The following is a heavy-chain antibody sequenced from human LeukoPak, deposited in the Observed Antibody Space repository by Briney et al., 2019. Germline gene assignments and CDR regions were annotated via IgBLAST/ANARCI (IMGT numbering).Heavy chain of an antibody. J-gene: IGHJ5*02. CDR1: GFTFSSYA. CDR3: ARGVTTERYNWFDP. D-gene: IGHD4-11*01. Sequence: GRSLRLSCAASGFTFSSYAMHWVRQAPGKGLEWVAVISYDGSNKYYADSVKGRFTISRDNSKNTLYLQMNSLRVEDTAVYYCARGVTTERYNWFDPWGQGTLVTVSS. CDR2: ISYDGSNK. V-gene: IGHV3-30*04.